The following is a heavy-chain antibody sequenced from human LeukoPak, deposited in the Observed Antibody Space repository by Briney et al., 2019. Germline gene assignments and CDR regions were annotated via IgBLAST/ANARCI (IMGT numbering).Heavy chain of an antibody. CDR1: GFTFSSYW. CDR2: LSYDGSNE. V-gene: IGHV3-30-3*01. D-gene: IGHD6-13*01. J-gene: IGHJ4*02. CDR3: ARDAPSLGAAHSSSYYFDY. Sequence: GGSLRLSCAASGFTFSSYWMSWVRQAPGKGLEWVAVLSYDGSNEYYTDSVKGRFTISRDNSKNTLLLQMNSLRIEDTAEYYCARDAPSLGAAHSSSYYFDYWGQGTLVTVSS.